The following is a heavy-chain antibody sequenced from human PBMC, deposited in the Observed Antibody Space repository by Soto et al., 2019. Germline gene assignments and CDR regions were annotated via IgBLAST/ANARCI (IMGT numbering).Heavy chain of an antibody. V-gene: IGHV3-53*01. CDR3: ARAPYYYYDSSGYLNWFDP. D-gene: IGHD3-22*01. J-gene: IGHJ5*02. Sequence: PGGSLRLSCAASGFTVSSNYMSWVRQAPGKGLEWVSVIYSGGSTNYADSVKGRFTISRDNAKNSLYLQMNSLRAEDTAVYYCARAPYYYYDSSGYLNWFDPWGQGTLVTVSS. CDR1: GFTVSSNY. CDR2: IYSGGST.